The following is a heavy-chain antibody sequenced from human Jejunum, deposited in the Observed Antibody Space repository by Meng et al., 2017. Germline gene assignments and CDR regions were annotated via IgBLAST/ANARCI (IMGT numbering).Heavy chain of an antibody. J-gene: IGHJ5*02. CDR3: SNYVWGSPPTGVLS. Sequence: QVQLQESGPGLVRPSGTLSLTCAFSGLSISSNHWWSWVRQPPGKGLEWIGEMYHGGSTNYNPSLKSRVNISVDKSKNQFSLKLTSVTAADTGVYYCSNYVWGSPPTGVLSWGQGTLVTASS. D-gene: IGHD3-16*01. CDR1: GLSISSNHW. CDR2: MYHGGST. V-gene: IGHV4-4*02.